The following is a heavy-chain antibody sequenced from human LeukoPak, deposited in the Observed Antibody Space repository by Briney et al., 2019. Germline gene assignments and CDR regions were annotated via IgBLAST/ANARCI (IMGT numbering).Heavy chain of an antibody. J-gene: IGHJ2*01. CDR2: IYCSGST. CDR1: GDSISSYY. Sequence: SETLSLTCAVSGDSISSYYWSWIRQPPGKGLEWIGYIYCSGSTNYNPSLKSRVTISVDTSKNQFSLKLSSVTAADTAVYYCARDSSGYYRYFDLWGRGTLVTVSS. CDR3: ARDSSGYYRYFDL. D-gene: IGHD3-22*01. V-gene: IGHV4-59*01.